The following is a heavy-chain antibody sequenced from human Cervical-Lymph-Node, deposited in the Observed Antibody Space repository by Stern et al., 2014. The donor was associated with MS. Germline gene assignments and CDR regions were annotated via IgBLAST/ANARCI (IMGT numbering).Heavy chain of an antibody. J-gene: IGHJ4*02. CDR1: GASVTGGNYD. CDR3: ARERQGDYGDFFDF. D-gene: IGHD4-17*01. CDR2: ISTSGST. V-gene: IGHV4-61*02. Sequence: QLQLQESGPGLVKPSQTLSLTCTVSGASVTGGNYDWSWIRQSAGKELEWIGRISTSGSTKYNPSLKSRVTISADTSQNQLSVTLTSVTAADTAIYFCARERQGDYGDFFDFWGQGTLVTVSS.